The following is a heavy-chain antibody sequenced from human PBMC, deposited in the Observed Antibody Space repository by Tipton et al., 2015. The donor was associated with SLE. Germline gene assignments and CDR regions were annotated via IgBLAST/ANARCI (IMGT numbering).Heavy chain of an antibody. CDR2: IYPGDSDT. CDR1: GYSFTSYW. Sequence: QSGAEVKKPGESLKISCKGSGYSFTSYWIGWVRQMPGKGLEWMGIIYPGDSDTRYSPSFQGQVTISADKSISTAYLQWSSLKASDTAMYYCARHGGYYDSSGYYPHDAFDIWGQGTMVTVSS. D-gene: IGHD3-22*01. J-gene: IGHJ3*02. CDR3: ARHGGYYDSSGYYPHDAFDI. V-gene: IGHV5-51*01.